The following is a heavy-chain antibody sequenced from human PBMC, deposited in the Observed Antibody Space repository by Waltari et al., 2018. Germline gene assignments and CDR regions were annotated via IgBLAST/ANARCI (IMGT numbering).Heavy chain of an antibody. D-gene: IGHD4-4*01. J-gene: IGHJ4*02. V-gene: IGHV4-34*01. CDR2: INHSGSN. CDR1: GGSFSCYY. Sequence: QVQLQQWGAGLLKPSETLSLTCAVYGGSFSCYYWCWLRQPPGKGLEWIGEINHSGSNNHNPSLKRRVTISVDTSKNQFSLELSSVTGADTAVYYCAGGSNRRGAPPDYWGQGTLVTVSS. CDR3: AGGSNRRGAPPDY.